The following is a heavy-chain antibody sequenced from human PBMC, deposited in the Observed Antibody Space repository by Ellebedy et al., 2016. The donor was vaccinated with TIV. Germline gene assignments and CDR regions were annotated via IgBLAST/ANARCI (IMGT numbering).Heavy chain of an antibody. CDR3: ARGHPTGGKDAFDI. J-gene: IGHJ3*02. V-gene: IGHV4-59*12. D-gene: IGHD1-14*01. Sequence: SETLSLTCTVSGGSISSYYWSWIRQPPGKGLEWIGYIYYSGSTNYNPSLKSRVAISVDTSKNQFSLKLSSVTAADTAVYYCARGHPTGGKDAFDIWGQGTMVTVSS. CDR1: GGSISSYY. CDR2: IYYSGST.